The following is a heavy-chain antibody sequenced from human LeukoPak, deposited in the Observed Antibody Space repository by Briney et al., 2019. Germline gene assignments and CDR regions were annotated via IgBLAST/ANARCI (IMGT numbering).Heavy chain of an antibody. CDR3: ARDVSCSSTSCYGYGMDV. Sequence: PGRSLRLSCAASGFIFSSYGMHWVRQAPGKGLEWVAVIWYDGSNKNYVDSVKGRFTISRDNSKNTLYLQMNSLRAEDTAVYYCARDVSCSSTSCYGYGMDVWGQGTTVTVSS. CDR2: IWYDGSNK. J-gene: IGHJ6*02. V-gene: IGHV3-33*01. CDR1: GFIFSSYG. D-gene: IGHD2-2*01.